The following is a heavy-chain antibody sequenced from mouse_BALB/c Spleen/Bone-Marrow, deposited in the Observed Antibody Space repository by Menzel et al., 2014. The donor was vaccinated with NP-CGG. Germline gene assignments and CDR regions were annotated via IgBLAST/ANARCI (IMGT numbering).Heavy chain of an antibody. V-gene: IGHV5-9*02. Sequence: DVQLQESGGGLVKPGGSLKLSCAASGFAFSSYDMSWVRQTPEKRLEWVATISSGGSYTYYPDSVKGRFTISRDNARNTPYLQMSSLRSEDTALYYCVRRVQLDYWGQGTTLTVSS. CDR2: ISSGGSYT. CDR1: GFAFSSYD. CDR3: VRRVQLDY. J-gene: IGHJ2*01.